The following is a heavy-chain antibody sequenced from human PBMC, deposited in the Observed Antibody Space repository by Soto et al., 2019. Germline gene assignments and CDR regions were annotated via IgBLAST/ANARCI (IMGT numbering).Heavy chain of an antibody. V-gene: IGHV5-51*01. Sequence: PGESLKISCKGSGYSFTSYWIGWVRQMPGKGLEWMGIIYPGDSDTRYSPSFQGQVTISADKSISTAYLQWSSLKASDTAMYYCARLVGTRSSPGPDAFDIWGQGTMVTVSS. CDR3: ARLVGTRSSPGPDAFDI. D-gene: IGHD6-6*01. J-gene: IGHJ3*02. CDR1: GYSFTSYW. CDR2: IYPGDSDT.